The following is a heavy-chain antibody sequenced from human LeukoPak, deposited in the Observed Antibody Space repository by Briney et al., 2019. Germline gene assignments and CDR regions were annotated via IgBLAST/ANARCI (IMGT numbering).Heavy chain of an antibody. CDR2: SSGTCGSK. CDR3: AKDWLRWHL. D-gene: IGHD4-23*01. J-gene: IGHJ4*02. Sequence: PGGSVRLSCAASGFTFSRYAMSWVGQAPRKGLEWVEASSGTCGSKYYAHFVKGRITISRDNSKKTLYLQMDSLKAGDPAVYYCAKDWLRWHLWGQGTLVTVSS. V-gene: IGHV3-23*01. CDR1: GFTFSRYA.